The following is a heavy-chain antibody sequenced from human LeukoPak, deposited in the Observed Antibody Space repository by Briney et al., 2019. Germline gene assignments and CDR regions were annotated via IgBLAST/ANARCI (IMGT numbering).Heavy chain of an antibody. CDR3: ARAGSPVIYYYYYMDV. CDR1: GYTFTNYG. J-gene: IGHJ6*03. V-gene: IGHV1-18*01. CDR2: ISAYNGNT. D-gene: IGHD2-21*01. Sequence: ASVKVSCKASGYTFTNYGITWVRQAPGQGLEWMGWISAYNGNTNYAQKLQGRVTMTTDTSTSTAYMELRSLRSDDTAVYYCARAGSPVIYYYYYMDVWGKGTTVTVSS.